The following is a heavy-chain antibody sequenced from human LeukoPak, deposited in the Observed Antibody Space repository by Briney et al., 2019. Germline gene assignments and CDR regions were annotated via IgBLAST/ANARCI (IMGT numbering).Heavy chain of an antibody. J-gene: IGHJ4*02. Sequence: SQTLSLTCTVSGGSISSGGYYWSWIRQHPGKGLEWIGYIYYSVSTYYNPSLKSRITISVDTSKNQFSLKLSSVTAADTAVYYCARSRSYLGYFDYWGQGTLVTVSS. CDR1: GGSISSGGYY. CDR3: ARSRSYLGYFDY. CDR2: IYYSVST. D-gene: IGHD2-8*01. V-gene: IGHV4-31*03.